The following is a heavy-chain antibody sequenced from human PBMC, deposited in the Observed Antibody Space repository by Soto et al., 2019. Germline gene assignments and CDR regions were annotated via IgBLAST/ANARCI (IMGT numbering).Heavy chain of an antibody. V-gene: IGHV3-30-3*01. Sequence: QVQLVESGGGVVQPGRSLRLSCAASGFTFSSYAMHWVRQAPGKGLEWVAVISYDGSNKYYADSVKGRFTISRDNSKNTLYLQMNSLRAEDTAVYYCARVKFSGYDLGYFDYWGQGTLVTVSS. D-gene: IGHD5-12*01. CDR1: GFTFSSYA. J-gene: IGHJ4*02. CDR3: ARVKFSGYDLGYFDY. CDR2: ISYDGSNK.